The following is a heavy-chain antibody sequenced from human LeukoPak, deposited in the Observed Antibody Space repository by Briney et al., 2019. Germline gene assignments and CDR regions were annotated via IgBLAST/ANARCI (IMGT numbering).Heavy chain of an antibody. CDR2: VYYGRSP. V-gene: IGHV4-39*02. CDR3: ARSSGTGTFSY. CDR1: GDSVSRSTYY. J-gene: IGHJ4*02. Sequence: SETLSLTCTVSGDSVSRSTYYWAWIRQPPGKGLEWIGSVYYGRSPYFNPSLESRATISVDTSKNHFSLKMSSVTAADTAVYYCARSSGTGTFSYWGQGTLVTVSS. D-gene: IGHD6-25*01.